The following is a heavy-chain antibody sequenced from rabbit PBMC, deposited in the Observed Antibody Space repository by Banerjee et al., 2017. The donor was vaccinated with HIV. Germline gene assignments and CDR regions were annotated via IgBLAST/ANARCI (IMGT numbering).Heavy chain of an antibody. CDR1: GFSFSSRHY. V-gene: IGHV1S40*01. J-gene: IGHJ6*01. Sequence: QSLEESGGDLVKPGASLTLTCTASGFSFSSRHYICWVRQAPGKGLEWIACIDTASSGGTGYANWAKGRFTISKTSSTTVTLQMTSLTAADTATYFCARGATMTMVIRLWGPGTLVTVS. CDR3: ARGATMTMVIRL. CDR2: IDTASSGGT. D-gene: IGHD2-1*01.